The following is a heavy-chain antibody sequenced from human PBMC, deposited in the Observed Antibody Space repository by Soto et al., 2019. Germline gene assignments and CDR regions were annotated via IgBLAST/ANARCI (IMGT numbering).Heavy chain of an antibody. CDR3: ARDRSSSWYSYFDY. D-gene: IGHD6-13*01. CDR1: GGTFSSYT. V-gene: IGHV1-69*08. CDR2: IIPILGIA. J-gene: IGHJ4*02. Sequence: QVQLVQSGAEVKKPGSSVKVSCKASGGTFSSYTISWVRQAPGQGLEWMGRIIPILGIANYAQKFQGRVTITADKSTSTAYMELSSLGSEDTAVYYCARDRSSSWYSYFDYWGQGTLVTVSS.